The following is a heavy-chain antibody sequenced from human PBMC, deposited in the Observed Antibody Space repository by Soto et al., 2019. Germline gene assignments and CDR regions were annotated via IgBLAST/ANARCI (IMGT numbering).Heavy chain of an antibody. V-gene: IGHV5-10-1*01. J-gene: IGHJ6*02. D-gene: IGHD3-10*01. CDR1: GYSFTSYW. CDR2: IDPSDSYT. Sequence: GESLKISCKGSGYSFTSYWISWVRQMPGKGLEWMGRIDPSDSYTNYSPSFQGHVTISADKSISTAYLQWSSLKASDTAMYYCASNLRGKTMVRGVLYYYYGMDVWGQGTTVTVSS. CDR3: ASNLRGKTMVRGVLYYYYGMDV.